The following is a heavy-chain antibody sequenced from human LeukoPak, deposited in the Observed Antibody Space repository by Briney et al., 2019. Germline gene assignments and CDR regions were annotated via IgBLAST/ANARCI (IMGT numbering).Heavy chain of an antibody. CDR3: ASEGMVATFDY. V-gene: IGHV3-21*01. CDR1: GFTFSSYS. CDR2: ISSTSSYI. J-gene: IGHJ4*02. D-gene: IGHD5-12*01. Sequence: GGSLRLSCAASGFTFSSYSMNWVRQAPGKGLEWVSSISSTSSYIYSAASVKGRFAISREKAKTPLYLQMNSLRAEDTAIYSCASEGMVATFDYWGQGNLVTVSS.